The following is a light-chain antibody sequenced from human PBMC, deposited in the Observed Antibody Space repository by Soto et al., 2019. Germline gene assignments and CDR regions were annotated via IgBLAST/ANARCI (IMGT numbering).Light chain of an antibody. CDR2: GAS. V-gene: IGKV3-20*01. CDR3: HHYGTSPT. CDR1: QSVSSTY. J-gene: IGKJ5*01. Sequence: EIVLTQSPGTLSLSPGERATLSCRASQSVSSTYLIWYQQKPGQAPRLLIYGASTRVTGVPARFRGSGSGTDFTLTISRLEPADFAVYFCHHYGTSPTFGQGTRLEIK.